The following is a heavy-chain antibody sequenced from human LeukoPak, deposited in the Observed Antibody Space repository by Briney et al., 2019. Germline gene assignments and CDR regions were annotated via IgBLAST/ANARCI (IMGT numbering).Heavy chain of an antibody. D-gene: IGHD3-10*01. V-gene: IGHV4-34*01. CDR3: ARGGWFGELVDY. CDR1: GGSFSVYY. J-gene: IGHJ4*02. Sequence: PSETLSLTCAVYGGSFSVYYWSWIRQPTGKGLEWIGEINHSGSTNYNPSLKSRVTISLNTSKNQFSLKLSSVTAADTAVYYCARGGWFGELVDYWGQGTLVTVSS. CDR2: INHSGST.